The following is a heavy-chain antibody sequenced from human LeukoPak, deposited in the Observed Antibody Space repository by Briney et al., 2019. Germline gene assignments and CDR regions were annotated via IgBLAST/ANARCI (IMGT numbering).Heavy chain of an antibody. CDR2: IYYSGST. D-gene: IGHD3-3*01. CDR3: ARAEVTTIFGVVSNWFDP. Sequence: SETLSLTCTVSGGSISSYYWNWIRQPPGKGLEWIGYIYYSGSTNYNPSLKSRRTISVDTSKNQFSLKLSSVTAADTAVYYCARAEVTTIFGVVSNWFDPWGQGTLVTVSS. V-gene: IGHV4-59*01. CDR1: GGSISSYY. J-gene: IGHJ5*02.